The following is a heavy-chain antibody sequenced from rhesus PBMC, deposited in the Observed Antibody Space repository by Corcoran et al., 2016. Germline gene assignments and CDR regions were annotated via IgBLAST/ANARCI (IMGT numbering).Heavy chain of an antibody. CDR2: IYGSSGST. CDR1: GYSISSGYD. V-gene: IGHV4-76*01. D-gene: IGHD6-25*01. J-gene: IGHJ4*01. CDR3: ARRAFIAAAGTLFDY. Sequence: QVQLQESGPGVVKPSETLSLTCAVSGYSISSGYDWSWIRQPPGKGLELIGYIYGSSGSTKYNPSLKNRVTISKDTSKNQFSLKLSSGTAADTAVYYCARRAFIAAAGTLFDYWGQGVLVTVSS.